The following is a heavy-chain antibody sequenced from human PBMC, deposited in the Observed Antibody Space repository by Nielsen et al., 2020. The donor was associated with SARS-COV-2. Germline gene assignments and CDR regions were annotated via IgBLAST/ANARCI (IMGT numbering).Heavy chain of an antibody. CDR1: GFTFNTYA. D-gene: IGHD2-2*01. V-gene: IGHV3-23*01. J-gene: IGHJ4*02. Sequence: GGSLRLSCAASGFTFNTYAMSRIRQAPGKGLEWISAISGGGTNSFYADSVKGRFTISRDNSNHTLYLQLTNLRAEDTAVYYCANDFGDCGSSTCRPKWGQGSRITVSS. CDR3: ANDFGDCGSSTCRPK. CDR2: ISGGGTNS.